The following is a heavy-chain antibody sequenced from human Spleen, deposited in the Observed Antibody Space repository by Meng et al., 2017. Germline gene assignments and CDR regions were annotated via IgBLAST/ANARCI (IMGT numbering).Heavy chain of an antibody. D-gene: IGHD3-22*01. CDR1: AYNFSSFY. CDR2: SNPSDGGN. CDR3: ARDLDSSGVSSHFDY. Sequence: QVWNGAAVMKTRGSVKDTSKASAYNFSSFYNNWGCQAPGQGREWVRISNPSDGGNAYEHKIQGRVTMTEDKSTSMVYMELSSLTSEDTAVYYCARDLDSSGVSSHFDYWGQGTLVTVSS. J-gene: IGHJ4*02. V-gene: IGHV1-46*01.